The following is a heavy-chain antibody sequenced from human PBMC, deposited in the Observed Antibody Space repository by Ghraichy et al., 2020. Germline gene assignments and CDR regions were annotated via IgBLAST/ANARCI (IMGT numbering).Heavy chain of an antibody. CDR3: ARVNYGDYEVDY. CDR2: ISSSSSYI. CDR1: GFTFSSYS. V-gene: IGHV3-21*01. J-gene: IGHJ4*02. Sequence: ETLSLTCAASGFTFSSYSMNWVRQAPGKGLEWVSSISSSSSYIYYADSVKGRFTISRDNAKNSLYLQMNSLRAEDTAVYYCARVNYGDYEVDYWGQGTLVTVSS. D-gene: IGHD4-17*01.